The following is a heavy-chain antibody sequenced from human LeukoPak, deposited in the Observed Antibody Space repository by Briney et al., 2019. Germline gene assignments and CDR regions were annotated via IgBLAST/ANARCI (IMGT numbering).Heavy chain of an antibody. J-gene: IGHJ2*01. CDR1: GGSISSGDYY. CDR2: IYYSGST. CDR3: ARDLTGTPNWYFDL. D-gene: IGHD3-10*01. V-gene: IGHV4-30-4*01. Sequence: SETLSLTCTVSGGSISSGDYYWSWIRQPPGKGLEWIGYIYYSGSTYYNPSLKSRVTISVDTSKNQFSLKLSSVTAADTAVYYCARDLTGTPNWYFDLWGRGTLVTVSS.